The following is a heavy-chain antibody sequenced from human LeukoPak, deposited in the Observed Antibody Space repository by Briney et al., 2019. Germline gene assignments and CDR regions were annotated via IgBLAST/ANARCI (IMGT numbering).Heavy chain of an antibody. D-gene: IGHD1-14*01. V-gene: IGHV4-30-2*01. J-gene: IGHJ4*02. CDR2: IYHSGST. Sequence: SETLSLTCTVSGGSISSGGYSWSWIRQPPGKGLEWIGYIYHSGSTYYNPSLKSRVTISVDRSKNQFSLKLSSVTAADTAVYYCQAEQFWGQGTLVTVSP. CDR1: GGSISSGGYS. CDR3: QAEQF.